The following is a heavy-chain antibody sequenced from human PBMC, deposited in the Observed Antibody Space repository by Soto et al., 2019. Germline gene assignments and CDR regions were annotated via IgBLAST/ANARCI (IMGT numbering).Heavy chain of an antibody. J-gene: IGHJ6*02. V-gene: IGHV4-30-2*01. Sequence: LSLTCTVSGGSINSGDYSWTWIRQPPGKGLEWIGYIYHTGTTYYNMSLKSRVTISVDTSKNQFSLKLSSVTAADTAVYYCARAEGSGYYYYYGMDVWGQGTTVTVSS. CDR1: GGSINSGDYS. CDR3: ARAEGSGYYYYYGMDV. D-gene: IGHD3-10*01. CDR2: IYHTGTT.